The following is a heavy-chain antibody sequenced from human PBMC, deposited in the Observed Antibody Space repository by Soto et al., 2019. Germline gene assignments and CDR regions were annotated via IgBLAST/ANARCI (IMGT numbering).Heavy chain of an antibody. V-gene: IGHV1-18*01. CDR3: ARDGPPPDCGGDCARGDY. CDR2: ISAYNGNT. D-gene: IGHD2-21*02. J-gene: IGHJ4*02. Sequence: QVQLVQSGAEVKKPGASVKVSCKASGYTFTSYGISWVRQAPGQGLEWMGWISAYNGNTNYAQKLQGRVTITTDTSTSTAYMELRILRSDDTAVYYCARDGPPPDCGGDCARGDYWGQGTLVTVSS. CDR1: GYTFTSYG.